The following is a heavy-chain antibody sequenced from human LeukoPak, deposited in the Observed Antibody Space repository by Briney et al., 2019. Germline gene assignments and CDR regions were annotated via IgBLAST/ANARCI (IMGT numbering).Heavy chain of an antibody. V-gene: IGHV4-38-2*01. J-gene: IGHJ3*02. CDR2: IYHRGST. D-gene: IGHD1-26*01. CDR3: ASWSLTRNAFDI. CDR1: GYSLSRGYY. Sequence: PSETLSLTCVVSGYSLSRGYYWGCIRQPPGKGLEWIGTIYHRGSTYYSPSLKSRLTTSVDTSKNHFSLKLRSVTAADTAIYFGASWSLTRNAFDIWGKGTMVTASP.